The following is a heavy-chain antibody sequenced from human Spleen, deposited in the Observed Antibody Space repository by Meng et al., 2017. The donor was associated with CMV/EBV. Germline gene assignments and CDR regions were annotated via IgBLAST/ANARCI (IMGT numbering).Heavy chain of an antibody. CDR2: IWYDGSNK. CDR1: GFTFSSYG. J-gene: IGHJ5*02. CDR3: AKEEYSSGWQPGGWFDP. D-gene: IGHD6-19*01. Sequence: GESLKISCAASGFTFSSYGMHWVRQAPGKGLEWVAVIWYDGSNKYYADSVKGRFTISRDNSKNTLYLQMNSLRAEDTAVYYCAKEEYSSGWQPGGWFDPWGQGTLVTVSS. V-gene: IGHV3-30*02.